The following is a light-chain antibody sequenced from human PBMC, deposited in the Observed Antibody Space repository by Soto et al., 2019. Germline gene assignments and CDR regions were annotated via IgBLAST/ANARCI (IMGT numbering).Light chain of an antibody. CDR2: NSN. CDR1: SSNIGTNS. V-gene: IGLV1-44*01. Sequence: QAVVTQPPSTSGTLGQRVTISCSGSSSNIGTNSVNWYQQLPGTAPKLLIYNSNQRPSGVPDRFSGSKSGTSASLAISGLQSEDEADYYCATWDDSLNGPVFGGGTQLTVL. J-gene: IGLJ2*01. CDR3: ATWDDSLNGPV.